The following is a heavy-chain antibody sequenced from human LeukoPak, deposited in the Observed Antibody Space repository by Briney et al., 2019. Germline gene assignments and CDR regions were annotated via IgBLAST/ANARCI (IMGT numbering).Heavy chain of an antibody. V-gene: IGHV4-39*01. D-gene: IGHD4-17*01. CDR2: IYYSGST. CDR1: GGSISSSSYS. J-gene: IGHJ4*02. CDR3: ARHGGNGDYEVGY. Sequence: PSETLSLTYTVSGGSISSSSYSWGWIRQPPGKGLEWIGSIYYSGSTYYNPSLKSRVTISVDTSKNQFSLKLSSVTAADTAVYYCARHGGNGDYEVGYWGQGTLVTVSS.